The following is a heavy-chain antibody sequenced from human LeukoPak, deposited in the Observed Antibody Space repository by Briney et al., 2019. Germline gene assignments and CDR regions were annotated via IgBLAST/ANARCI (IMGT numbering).Heavy chain of an antibody. J-gene: IGHJ6*03. Sequence: GASVKVSCKASGCTFSDYDVNWVRQAPGQGLEWMGWMNPTSGDTGYAQRFQGRVTMTRSMSRNTAYMELSRLRSEDTAVYFCARVVMKAFYYYYMDVWGKGTTIIISS. D-gene: IGHD2-21*01. CDR2: MNPTSGDT. CDR3: ARVVMKAFYYYYMDV. CDR1: GCTFSDYD. V-gene: IGHV1-8*01.